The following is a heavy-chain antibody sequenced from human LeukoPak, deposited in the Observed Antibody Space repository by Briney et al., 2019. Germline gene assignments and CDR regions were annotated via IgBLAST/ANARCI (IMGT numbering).Heavy chain of an antibody. CDR2: IYYSGST. V-gene: IGHV4-59*01. CDR3: ASLYYYGSGAWFDP. CDR1: GGSISSYY. J-gene: IGHJ5*02. Sequence: PSETLSLTCTVSGGSISSYYWSWIRQPPGKGLEWIGYIYYSGSTNYNPSLKSRVTISVDTSKNRFSLKLSSVTAADTAVYYCASLYYYGSGAWFDPWGQGTLVTVSS. D-gene: IGHD3-10*01.